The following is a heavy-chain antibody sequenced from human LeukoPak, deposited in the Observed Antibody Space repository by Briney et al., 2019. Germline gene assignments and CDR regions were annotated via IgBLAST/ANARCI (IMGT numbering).Heavy chain of an antibody. CDR3: ARAYSNTPYYYYYYYMDV. D-gene: IGHD4-11*01. J-gene: IGHJ6*03. CDR2: IYYSGST. V-gene: IGHV4-59*01. Sequence: PSETLCLTCTVSGGSISSYYWSWIRQPPGKGLEWIGYIYYSGSTNYNPSLKSRVTISVDTSKNQFSLKLSSVTAADTAVYYCARAYSNTPYYYYYYYMDVWGKGTTVTVSS. CDR1: GGSISSYY.